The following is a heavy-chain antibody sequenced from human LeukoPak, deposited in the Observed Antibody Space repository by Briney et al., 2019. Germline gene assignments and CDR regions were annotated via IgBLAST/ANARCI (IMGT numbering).Heavy chain of an antibody. CDR2: INPNSGGT. Sequence: ASVTVSFKASGYTFTGYYMHWVRQAPGQGLEWMGWINPNSGGTNYAQKFQGRVTMTRDTSISTAYMELSRLRSDDTAVYYCARSALYSSSSELDYWGQGTLVTVSS. CDR3: ARSALYSSSSELDY. CDR1: GYTFTGYY. D-gene: IGHD6-6*01. V-gene: IGHV1-2*02. J-gene: IGHJ4*02.